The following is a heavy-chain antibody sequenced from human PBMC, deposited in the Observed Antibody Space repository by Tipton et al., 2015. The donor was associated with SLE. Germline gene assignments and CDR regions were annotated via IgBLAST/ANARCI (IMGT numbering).Heavy chain of an antibody. V-gene: IGHV4-4*07. CDR1: GGSINSSY. J-gene: IGHJ6*02. CDR2: FHSSGIL. D-gene: IGHD2-2*01. Sequence: TLSLTCTVSGGSINSSYLTWVRQPAGKGLEWIGHFHSSGILNYNPSLKSRVTMSGDTSKNQLSLKLNSVTAADTAVYYCARTAVLAAIMMDVWGQGTTVNVAS. CDR3: ARTAVLAAIMMDV.